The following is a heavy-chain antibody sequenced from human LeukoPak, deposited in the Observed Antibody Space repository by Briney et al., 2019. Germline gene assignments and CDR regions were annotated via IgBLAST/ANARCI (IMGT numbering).Heavy chain of an antibody. CDR3: ARMVRGVIIWGNSDY. D-gene: IGHD3-10*01. J-gene: IGHJ4*02. CDR1: GGSISSGDYY. Sequence: SQTLSLTCTVSGGSISSGDYYWSWIRQPPGKGLEWIGYIYYSGSTYYNPSLKSRVTISVDTSKNQFSLKLSSVTAADTAVYYCARMVRGVIIWGNSDYWGQGTLVTVSS. CDR2: IYYSGST. V-gene: IGHV4-30-4*08.